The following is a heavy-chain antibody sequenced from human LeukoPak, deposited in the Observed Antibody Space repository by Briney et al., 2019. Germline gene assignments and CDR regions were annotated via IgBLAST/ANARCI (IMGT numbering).Heavy chain of an antibody. J-gene: IGHJ5*02. Sequence: GGSLRLSCAASGFTFDDYAMHWVRQAPGKGLEWVSGISWNSGSIGYADSVKGRFTISRDNAKNSLYLQMNSLRAEDTALYYCATLTTVTTEGWFDPWGQGTLVTVSS. D-gene: IGHD4-17*01. V-gene: IGHV3-9*01. CDR1: GFTFDDYA. CDR2: ISWNSGSI. CDR3: ATLTTVTTEGWFDP.